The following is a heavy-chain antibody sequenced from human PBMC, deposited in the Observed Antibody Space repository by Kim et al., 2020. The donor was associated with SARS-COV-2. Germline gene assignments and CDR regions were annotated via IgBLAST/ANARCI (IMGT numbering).Heavy chain of an antibody. D-gene: IGHD2-15*01. CDR3: ARISTVVAFSYNWFDP. V-gene: IGHV4-39*01. Sequence: SLKSRVTISVDTSKNQFSLKLSSVTAADTAVYYCARISTVVAFSYNWFDPWGQGTLVTVSS. J-gene: IGHJ5*02.